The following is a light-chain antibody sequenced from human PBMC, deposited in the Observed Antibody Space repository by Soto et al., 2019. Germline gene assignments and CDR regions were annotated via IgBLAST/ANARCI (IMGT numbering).Light chain of an antibody. CDR1: SSDVGGYNF. V-gene: IGLV2-8*01. J-gene: IGLJ1*01. Sequence: QSALPPSASGSLGQSVTISCTGTSSDVGGYNFVSWFQQRPGEAPKLLIYEVSNRPSGVPDRFSGSKSGNTASLTVSGLQADDEADYYCCSFAGSGYVFGSGTKVTVL. CDR3: CSFAGSGYV. CDR2: EVS.